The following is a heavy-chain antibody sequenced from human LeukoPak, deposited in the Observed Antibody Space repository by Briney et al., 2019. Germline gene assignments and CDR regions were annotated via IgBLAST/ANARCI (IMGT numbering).Heavy chain of an antibody. Sequence: GGSLRLSCAASGFTFSDYYMSWIRQAPGKGLEWVSSISSSSSYIYYADSVKGRFTISRDNAKNSLYLQMNSLRAEDTAVYYCATTLLEVDDCWGQGTLVTVSS. V-gene: IGHV3-11*06. J-gene: IGHJ4*02. D-gene: IGHD2-2*01. CDR3: ATTLLEVDDC. CDR2: ISSSSSYI. CDR1: GFTFSDYY.